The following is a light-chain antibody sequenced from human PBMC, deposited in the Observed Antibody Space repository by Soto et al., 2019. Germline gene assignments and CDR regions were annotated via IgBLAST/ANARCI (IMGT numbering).Light chain of an antibody. CDR3: SSDAGTTNRV. V-gene: IGLV2-8*01. CDR2: EVS. Sequence: QSALTQPPSASGSPGQSVTISCTGTTSDVRGSYYVSWYQQHPGKAPKLIIYEVSKRPSGVPARFSGSKSGNTASLTVSGLQAEDEADYYCSSDAGTTNRVFGGGTKLTVL. J-gene: IGLJ3*02. CDR1: TSDVRGSYY.